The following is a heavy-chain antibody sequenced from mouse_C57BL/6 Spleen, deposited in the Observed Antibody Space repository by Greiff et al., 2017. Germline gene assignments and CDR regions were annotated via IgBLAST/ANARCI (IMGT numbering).Heavy chain of an antibody. CDR2: ISYDGSN. CDR3: ARAYGSSYYFDY. J-gene: IGHJ2*01. V-gene: IGHV3-6*01. Sequence: EVKLQESGPGLVKPSQSLSLTCSVTGYSITSGYYWNWIRQFPGNKLEWMGYISYDGSNNYNPSLKNRISITRDTSKNQFFLKLNSVTTEDTATYYCARAYGSSYYFDYWGQGTTLTVSS. D-gene: IGHD1-1*01. CDR1: GYSITSGYY.